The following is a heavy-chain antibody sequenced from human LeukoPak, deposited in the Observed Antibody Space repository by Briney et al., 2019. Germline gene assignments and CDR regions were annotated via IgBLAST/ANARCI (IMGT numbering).Heavy chain of an antibody. V-gene: IGHV3-15*01. CDR3: TSLSSGWYRADY. CDR2: IKSKTDGGTT. Sequence: GGSLRLSCAASGFTFSNAWMSWVRQAPGKGLEWVGRIKSKTDGGTTDYAAPVKSRFTISRDDSKNTLYLQMSSLKTEDTAVYYCTSLSSGWYRADYWGQGTLVTVSS. CDR1: GFTFSNAW. D-gene: IGHD6-19*01. J-gene: IGHJ4*02.